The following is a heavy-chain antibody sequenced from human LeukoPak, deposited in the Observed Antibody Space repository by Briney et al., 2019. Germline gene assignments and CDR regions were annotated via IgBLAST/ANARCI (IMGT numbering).Heavy chain of an antibody. Sequence: GASVKVSCKASGYTFTSYGISWVRQAPGQGLEWMGWISAYNGNTNYAQKLQGRVTMTTDTSTSTAYMELRSLRSDDTAVYYCARDTYYYGSGGYDYWGQGTLVTVSS. V-gene: IGHV1-18*04. CDR2: ISAYNGNT. CDR1: GYTFTSYG. CDR3: ARDTYYYGSGGYDY. D-gene: IGHD3-10*01. J-gene: IGHJ4*02.